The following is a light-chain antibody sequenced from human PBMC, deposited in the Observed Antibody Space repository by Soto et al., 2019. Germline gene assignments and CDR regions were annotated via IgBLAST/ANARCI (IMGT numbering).Light chain of an antibody. V-gene: IGKV1-5*03. CDR3: QHYNSYSEA. CDR1: RTISSW. CDR2: EAS. Sequence: IHMTHSPSTLSVSGGDRVTITFRASRTISSWFAWYQQKPGGAPTLLIYEASTLKSGVPSRFRGSGSGTEFTLPISSLQPDDFATYYCQHYNSYSEAFGQGTKVDI. J-gene: IGKJ1*01.